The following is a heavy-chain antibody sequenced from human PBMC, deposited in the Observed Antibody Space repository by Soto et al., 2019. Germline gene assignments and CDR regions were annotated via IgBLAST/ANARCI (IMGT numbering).Heavy chain of an antibody. D-gene: IGHD3-10*01. CDR1: GGSFSGYH. CDR2: INHSGST. CDR3: ARDHYYYYYMDV. V-gene: IGHV4-34*01. Sequence: SETLSLTCAVYGGSFSGYHWSWIRQPPGKGLEWIGEINHSGSTNYNPSLKSRVTISVDTSKNQFSLKLSSVTAADTAVYYCARDHYYYYYMDVWGKGTTVTVSS. J-gene: IGHJ6*03.